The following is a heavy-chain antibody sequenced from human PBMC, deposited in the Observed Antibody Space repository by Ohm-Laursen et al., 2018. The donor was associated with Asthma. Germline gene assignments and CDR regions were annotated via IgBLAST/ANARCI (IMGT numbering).Heavy chain of an antibody. Sequence: GSLRLSCAASGFSFSSYTMNWVRQAPGKGLEWVSYISSSSSSLYYADSVKGRFTISRDDAKNSLSLQMNSLRAEDTALYYCARIGPEWELPGREYSLHHWGQGTQVTVSS. V-gene: IGHV3-48*01. CDR2: ISSSSSSL. J-gene: IGHJ1*01. CDR1: GFSFSSYT. CDR3: ARIGPEWELPGREYSLHH. D-gene: IGHD1-26*01.